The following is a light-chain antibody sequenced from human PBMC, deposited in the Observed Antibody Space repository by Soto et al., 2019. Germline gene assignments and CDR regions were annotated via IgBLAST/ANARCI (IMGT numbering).Light chain of an antibody. CDR3: LHHNGYPPV. CDR1: QHIKND. V-gene: IGKV1-17*01. CDR2: LAS. Sequence: DIQMTQSPSSLSASVGDTVTITCRARQHIKNDCAWYQQKAGRAPKCLILLASRLQTGVPSRFSGSGSGTEFTLTLSSLQPEDFATYYCLHHNGYPPVFGQGTKVEIK. J-gene: IGKJ2*01.